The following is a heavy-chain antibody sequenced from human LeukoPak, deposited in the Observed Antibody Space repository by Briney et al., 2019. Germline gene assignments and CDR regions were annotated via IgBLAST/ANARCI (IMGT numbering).Heavy chain of an antibody. Sequence: GASVKVSCKASGYTFTSYGISWVRQAPGQGLEWMGRIIPILGIANYAQKFQGRVTITADKSTSTAYMELSSLRSEDTAVYYCAREGEGAAPLYFDYWGQGTLVTVSS. V-gene: IGHV1-69*04. CDR2: IIPILGIA. J-gene: IGHJ4*02. D-gene: IGHD6-6*01. CDR3: AREGEGAAPLYFDY. CDR1: GYTFTSYG.